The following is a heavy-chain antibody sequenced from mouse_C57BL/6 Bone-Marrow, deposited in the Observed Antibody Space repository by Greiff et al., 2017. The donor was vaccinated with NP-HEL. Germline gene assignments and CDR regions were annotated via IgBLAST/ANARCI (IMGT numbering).Heavy chain of an antibody. D-gene: IGHD1-1*01. V-gene: IGHV1-52*01. J-gene: IGHJ2*01. CDR2: IDPSDSET. Sequence: QVQLQQPGAELVRPGSSVKLSCKASGYTFTSYWMHWVKQRPIQGLEWIGNIDPSDSETHYNQKFKDKATLTVDKSSSTAYMQLSSLTSEDSAVYYCVTVVATVRTYYFDYWGQGTTLTASS. CDR1: GYTFTSYW. CDR3: VTVVATVRTYYFDY.